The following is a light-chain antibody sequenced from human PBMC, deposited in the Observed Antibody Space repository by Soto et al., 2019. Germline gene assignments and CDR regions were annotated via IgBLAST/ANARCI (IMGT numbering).Light chain of an antibody. V-gene: IGKV3-11*01. Sequence: EIVLTQSPATLSLSPGERATLSCRASEGVRNYLIWYQQKPGLPPRLLIYDTSTRATGIPARFSGSVSGTDYTLTISSLEPEDFAVYYCQQRSSWPLTFGGGTKVEIK. J-gene: IGKJ4*01. CDR2: DTS. CDR1: EGVRNY. CDR3: QQRSSWPLT.